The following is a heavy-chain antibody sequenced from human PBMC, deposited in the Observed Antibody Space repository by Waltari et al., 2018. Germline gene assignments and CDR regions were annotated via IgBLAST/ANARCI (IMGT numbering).Heavy chain of an antibody. Sequence: QVQLQESGPGLVKPSETLSLTCTVSGGSISSYYCSWIRQPPGKGMECIGYIYTRGSTNYNPSLKSRVNIAVDTSKNQFSLKLSSVTAAETAVYYCARDRSGYGSGSYYNASYYYYYYMDVWGKGTTVTVSS. CDR2: IYTRGST. CDR3: ARDRSGYGSGSYYNASYYYYYYMDV. J-gene: IGHJ6*03. CDR1: GGSISSYY. D-gene: IGHD3-10*01. V-gene: IGHV4-4*09.